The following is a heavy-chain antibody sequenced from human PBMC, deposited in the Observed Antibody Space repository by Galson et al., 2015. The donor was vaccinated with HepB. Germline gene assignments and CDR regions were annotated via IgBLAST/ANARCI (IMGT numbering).Heavy chain of an antibody. V-gene: IGHV3-30*03. CDR3: ATAARYCRRTTCPQVPYYYHALDV. D-gene: IGHD2-2*01. Sequence: SLRLSCAASGFTFSNYGMHWVRQAPGKGLEWVAAISYDGSNKYYADSVQGRYTISRNNAESTLFLQMNTLRAEDTAVYYCATAARYCRRTTCPQVPYYYHALDVWGQGTTVTVSS. CDR1: GFTFSNYG. CDR2: ISYDGSNK. J-gene: IGHJ6*02.